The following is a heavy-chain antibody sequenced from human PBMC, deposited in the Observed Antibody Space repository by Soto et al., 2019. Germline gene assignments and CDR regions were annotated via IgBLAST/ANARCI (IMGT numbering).Heavy chain of an antibody. D-gene: IGHD3-22*01. CDR3: ARDHTYYYDSSGYSYFDY. Sequence: GASVKVSCKACGGTFSSYAISWVRQAPGQGLEWMGGIIPIFGTANYAQKFQGRVTITADESTSTAYMELSSLRSEDTAVYYCARDHTYYYDSSGYSYFDYWGQGTLVTVSS. V-gene: IGHV1-69*13. CDR1: GGTFSSYA. CDR2: IIPIFGTA. J-gene: IGHJ4*02.